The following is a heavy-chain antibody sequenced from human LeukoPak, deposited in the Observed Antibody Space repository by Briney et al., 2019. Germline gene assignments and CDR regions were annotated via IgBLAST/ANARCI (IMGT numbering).Heavy chain of an antibody. CDR3: ARGSFGTSLEDY. CDR1: GGTFSSYA. CDR2: IIPIFGTA. V-gene: IGHV1-69*05. Sequence: ASVKVSCKASGGTFSSYAISWVRQAPGQGLEWVGGIIPIFGTANYAQKFQGRVTITTDESTSTAYMELSSLRSEDTAVYYCARGSFGTSLEDYWGQGTLVTVSS. D-gene: IGHD2-8*01. J-gene: IGHJ4*02.